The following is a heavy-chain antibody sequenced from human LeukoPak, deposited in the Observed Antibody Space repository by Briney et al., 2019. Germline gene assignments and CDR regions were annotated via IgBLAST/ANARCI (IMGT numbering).Heavy chain of an antibody. CDR3: ARAGPIYTDYYGSGSYYKEIDY. V-gene: IGHV1-18*01. CDR1: GYTFTIYG. CDR2: ISAYNGNT. Sequence: ASVKVSCKASGYTFTIYGISWVRQAPGQGLEWMGWISAYNGNTNYAQKLQGRVTMTTDTSTSTAYMELRSPRSDDTAVYYCARAGPIYTDYYGSGSYYKEIDYWGQGTLVTVSS. J-gene: IGHJ4*02. D-gene: IGHD3-10*01.